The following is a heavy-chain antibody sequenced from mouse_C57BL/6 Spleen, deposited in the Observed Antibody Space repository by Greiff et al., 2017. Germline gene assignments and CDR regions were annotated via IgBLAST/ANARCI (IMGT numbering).Heavy chain of an antibody. CDR2: IYPGDGDT. V-gene: IGHV1-82*01. J-gene: IGHJ2*01. Sequence: VQLKESGPELVKPGASVKISCKASGYAFSSSWMNWVKQRPGKGLEWIGRIYPGDGDTNYNGKFKGKATLTADKSSSTAYMQLSSLTSEDSAVYFCARWGPSYFDYWGQGTTLTVSS. CDR1: GYAFSSSW. CDR3: ARWGPSYFDY.